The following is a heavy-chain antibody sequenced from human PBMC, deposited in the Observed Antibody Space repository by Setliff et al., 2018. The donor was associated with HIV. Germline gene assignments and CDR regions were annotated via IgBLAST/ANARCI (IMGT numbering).Heavy chain of an antibody. CDR3: ARGSRQLTNFGVVFKTNYYFMDV. D-gene: IGHD3-3*01. J-gene: IGHJ6*03. Sequence: SETLSLTCTVSGDSFNGSHYLWGWIRQPPGKGLEWVGNVYYTWATYYNPSLKNRVTISVDTSKNQFSLTLNSVTAADTAVYYCARGSRQLTNFGVVFKTNYYFMDVWGKGTAVTVSS. CDR1: GDSFNGSHYL. V-gene: IGHV4-39*07. CDR2: VYYTWAT.